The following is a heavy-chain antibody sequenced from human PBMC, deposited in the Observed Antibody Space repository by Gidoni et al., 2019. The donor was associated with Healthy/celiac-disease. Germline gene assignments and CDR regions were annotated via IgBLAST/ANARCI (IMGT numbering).Heavy chain of an antibody. V-gene: IGHV3-23*01. CDR2: ISGSGVTT. CDR3: AKRSTVTLFDY. D-gene: IGHD4-17*01. J-gene: IGHJ4*02. Sequence: EVQLLDSGGGLVQPGGSLRLSCAASGFTFSSYAMSWVRQAPGKGPEWVSTISGSGVTTYYADSVKGRFTISRDNSKNTLYLQVNSLRAEDTAVYYCAKRSTVTLFDYWGQGTLVTVSS. CDR1: GFTFSSYA.